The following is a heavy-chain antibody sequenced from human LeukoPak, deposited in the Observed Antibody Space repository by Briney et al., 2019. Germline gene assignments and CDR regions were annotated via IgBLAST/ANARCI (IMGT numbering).Heavy chain of an antibody. CDR2: ITSSSSYI. CDR1: GFTFSSYS. Sequence: GGSLRLSCAASGFTFSSYSMNWVRQAPGKGLEWVSSITSSSSYIYYADSVKGRITISRDNAKNSLYLQMNSLRAEDTAIYYCATYRQVLLPFESWGQGTLVTVSS. J-gene: IGHJ4*02. D-gene: IGHD2-8*02. V-gene: IGHV3-21*04. CDR3: ATYRQVLLPFES.